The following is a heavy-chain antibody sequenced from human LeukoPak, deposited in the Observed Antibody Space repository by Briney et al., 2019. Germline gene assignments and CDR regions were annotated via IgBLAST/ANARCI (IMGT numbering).Heavy chain of an antibody. CDR3: ARDTYYYGSGTSGMDV. J-gene: IGHJ6*03. D-gene: IGHD3-10*01. CDR1: GGSISSGSYY. V-gene: IGHV4-61*02. Sequence: SETLSLTCTVSGGSISSGSYYWSWIRQPAGKGLEWIGRIYTSGSTNYNPSLKSRVTISVDTSKNQFSLKLSSVTAADTAVYYCARDTYYYGSGTSGMDVWGKGTTVTVSS. CDR2: IYTSGST.